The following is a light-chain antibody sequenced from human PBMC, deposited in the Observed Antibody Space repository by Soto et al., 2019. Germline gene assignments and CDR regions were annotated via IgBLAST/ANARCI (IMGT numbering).Light chain of an antibody. V-gene: IGLV1-51*01. CDR3: GTWDSSLSADV. CDR1: SSNIGNNY. CDR2: DNN. J-gene: IGLJ1*01. Sequence: QSVSTQPPSVSAAPGQKVTISCSGSSSNIGNNYVSWYQQLPGTAPKLLIYDNNKRPSGIPDRFSGSKSGTSATLGITGLQTGDEADYYCGTWDSSLSADVFGTGTKLTVL.